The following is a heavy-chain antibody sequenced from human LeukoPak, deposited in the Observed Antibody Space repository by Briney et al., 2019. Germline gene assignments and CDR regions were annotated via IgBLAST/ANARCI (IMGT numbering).Heavy chain of an antibody. J-gene: IGHJ4*02. CDR2: IYYSGST. CDR1: GGSISSYY. D-gene: IGHD3-22*01. Sequence: SETLSLTCTVSGGSISSYYWSWIRQPPGKGLEWIGYIYYSGSTNYNPSLKSRVTISVDTSKNQFSLKLSSVTAADTAVYYCARETSADHSYYYDSSGYQDYWGQGTLVTVSS. CDR3: ARETSADHSYYYDSSGYQDY. V-gene: IGHV4-4*08.